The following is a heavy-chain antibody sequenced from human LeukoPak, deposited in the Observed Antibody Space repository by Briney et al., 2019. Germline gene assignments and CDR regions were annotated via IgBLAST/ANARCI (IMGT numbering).Heavy chain of an antibody. J-gene: IGHJ2*01. CDR2: IYYSGST. D-gene: IGHD4/OR15-4a*01. V-gene: IGHV4-39*01. CDR3: ARHEDYDWYFDL. Sequence: SETLSLTCTVCGGSISSSSYYWGWIRQPPGKGLEWIGSIYYSGSTYYNPSLKSRVTISVDTSKNQFSLKLSSVTAADTAVYYCARHEDYDWYFDLWGRGTLVTVSS. CDR1: GGSISSSSYY.